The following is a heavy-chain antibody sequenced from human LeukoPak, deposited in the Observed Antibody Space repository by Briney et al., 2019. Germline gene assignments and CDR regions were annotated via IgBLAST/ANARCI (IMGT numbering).Heavy chain of an antibody. CDR3: ARPGSSGFTEGFDP. CDR1: GGSISSSSYY. CDR2: ICYSGST. D-gene: IGHD6-19*01. Sequence: PSETLSLTCTVSGGSISSSSYYWGWIRQPPGKGLEWIGSICYSGSTYYNPSLKSRVTISVDTSKNQFSLKLSSVTAADTAVYYCARPGSSGFTEGFDPWGQGTLVTVSS. V-gene: IGHV4-39*01. J-gene: IGHJ5*02.